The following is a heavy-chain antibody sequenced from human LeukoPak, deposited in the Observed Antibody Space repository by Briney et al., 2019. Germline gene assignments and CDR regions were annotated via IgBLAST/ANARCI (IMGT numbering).Heavy chain of an antibody. Sequence: GGSLRLSCAASGFTFSSFWMHWVRQVPGKGLEWVSRITPDGDGSTYAASVQGRFTISRDNAKGTVYLQMSNLRAEDTALYYYARDPNNYDSHLGQGTLVTVSS. D-gene: IGHD3-22*01. CDR2: ITPDGDGS. V-gene: IGHV3-74*01. CDR3: ARDPNNYDSH. J-gene: IGHJ4*02. CDR1: GFTFSSFW.